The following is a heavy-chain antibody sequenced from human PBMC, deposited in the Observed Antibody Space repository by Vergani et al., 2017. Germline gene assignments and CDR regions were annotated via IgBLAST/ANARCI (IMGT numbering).Heavy chain of an antibody. J-gene: IGHJ4*02. D-gene: IGHD3-10*01. CDR2: INHSGST. V-gene: IGHV4-34*01. CDR1: GGSFSGYY. CDR3: ARRGSGSYYIRRGVDY. Sequence: QVQLQQWGAGLLKPSETLSLTCAVYGGSFSGYYWSWIRQPPGKGLEWIWEINHSGSTNYNPSLKSRVTISVDTSKNQFSLKLSSVTAADTAVYYCARRGSGSYYIRRGVDYWGQGTLVTVSS.